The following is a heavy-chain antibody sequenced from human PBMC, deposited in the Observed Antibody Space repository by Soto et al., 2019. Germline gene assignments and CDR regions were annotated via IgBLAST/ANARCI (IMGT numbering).Heavy chain of an antibody. CDR3: ARAVGDCSSTSCPDPYYYYYGMDV. CDR2: IYHSGST. D-gene: IGHD2-2*01. CDR1: GGSFSGYY. J-gene: IGHJ6*02. V-gene: IGHV4-34*01. Sequence: SETLSLTCAVYGGSFSGYYWTWIRQPPGKGLEWIGEIYHSGSTNYNPSLKSRVTISVDKSKNQFSLKLSSVTAADTAVYYCARAVGDCSSTSCPDPYYYYYGMDVWGQGTTVTVSS.